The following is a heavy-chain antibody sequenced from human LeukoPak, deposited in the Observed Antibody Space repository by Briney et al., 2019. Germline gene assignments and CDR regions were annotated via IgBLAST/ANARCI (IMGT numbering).Heavy chain of an antibody. CDR2: IYYSGST. CDR3: ARDHSSGWYRGAFDI. J-gene: IGHJ3*02. D-gene: IGHD6-19*01. CDR1: GGSISSYY. Sequence: SETLSLTCTVSGGSISSYYWSWIRQPPGKGLEWIGYIYYSGSTNCNPSLKSRVTISVDTSKNQFSLKLNSVTAADTAVYYCARDHSSGWYRGAFDIWGQGTMVTVSS. V-gene: IGHV4-59*01.